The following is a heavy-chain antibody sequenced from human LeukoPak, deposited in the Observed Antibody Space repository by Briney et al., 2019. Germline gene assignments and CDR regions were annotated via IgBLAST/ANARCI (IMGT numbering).Heavy chain of an antibody. D-gene: IGHD2-2*01. J-gene: IGHJ4*02. CDR2: IGTSGSTK. CDR3: ARDRASHFDF. Sequence: GGSLRLSCAASGFTFSNYEMNWVRQAPGKGLEWVSYIGTSGSTKYYADSVKGRFTISRDNAKNTLYLQMNSLRAEDTAVYYCARDRASHFDFWGQGTLVTVSS. V-gene: IGHV3-48*03. CDR1: GFTFSNYE.